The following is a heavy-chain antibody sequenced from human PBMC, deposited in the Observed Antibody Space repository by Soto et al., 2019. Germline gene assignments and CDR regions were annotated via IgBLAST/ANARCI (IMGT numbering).Heavy chain of an antibody. CDR2: ISSSSSTI. J-gene: IGHJ6*02. CDR3: ARVPHRYYYYGMDV. Sequence: PGGSLRLSCAASGFTFSSYSMNWVRQAPGKEQEWVSYISSSSSTIYYADSVKGRFTISRENAKNSLYLQMNSLRDEDTAVYYCARVPHRYYYYGMDVWGQGTTVTVSS. V-gene: IGHV3-48*02. CDR1: GFTFSSYS.